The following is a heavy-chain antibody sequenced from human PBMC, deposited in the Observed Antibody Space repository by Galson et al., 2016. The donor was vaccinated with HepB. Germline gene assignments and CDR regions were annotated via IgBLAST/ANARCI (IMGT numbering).Heavy chain of an antibody. V-gene: IGHV3-7*01. Sequence: SLRLSCAASGFTFSMFWVSWVRQAPGKGLEWVANIRQDGFEKDYVDSVKGRFTISRDNAKNSVYLQMNSLRAEDTAVYYCAKVNLNYDFWSGYFLVGMDVWGQGTTVTAS. CDR3: AKVNLNYDFWSGYFLVGMDV. J-gene: IGHJ6*02. CDR1: GFTFSMFW. D-gene: IGHD3-3*01. CDR2: IRQDGFEK.